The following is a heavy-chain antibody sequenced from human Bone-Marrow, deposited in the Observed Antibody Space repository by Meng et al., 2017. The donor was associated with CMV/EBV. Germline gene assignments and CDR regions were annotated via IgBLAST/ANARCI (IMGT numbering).Heavy chain of an antibody. J-gene: IGHJ5*02. Sequence: ASVKVSCKASGYTFTTYDINWIRQAPGQGLEWMAWINPNTGDSGYAQKLQGRLAITRDTSISTVYMELGRLRSDDTAVYYCARCCRINGPRCFDPWGHGTPVTVSS. D-gene: IGHD1-14*01. CDR1: GYTFTTYD. V-gene: IGHV1-8*03. CDR3: ARCCRINGPRCFDP. CDR2: INPNTGDS.